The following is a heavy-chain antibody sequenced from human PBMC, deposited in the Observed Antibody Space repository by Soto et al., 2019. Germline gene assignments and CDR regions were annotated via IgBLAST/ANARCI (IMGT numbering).Heavy chain of an antibody. Sequence: GGSLRLSCAASGFTFSSYGMHWVRQAPGKGLEWVAVISYDGSNKYYADSVKGRFTISRDNSKNTLYLQMNSLRAEGTAVYYCAKDRGYSYGRGLYYYYYGMDVWGQGTTVTVSS. CDR2: ISYDGSNK. V-gene: IGHV3-30*18. CDR1: GFTFSSYG. CDR3: AKDRGYSYGRGLYYYYYGMDV. D-gene: IGHD5-18*01. J-gene: IGHJ6*02.